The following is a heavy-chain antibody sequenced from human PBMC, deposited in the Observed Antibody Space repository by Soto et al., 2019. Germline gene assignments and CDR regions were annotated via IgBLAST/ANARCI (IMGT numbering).Heavy chain of an antibody. V-gene: IGHV4-4*07. D-gene: IGHD6-13*01. CDR3: ARGAAAGVDYGMDL. CDR2: IYTSGGT. CDR1: GGSISTYY. Sequence: SETLSLTCTVSGGSISTYYWSWIRQPAGKGLEWIGRIYTSGGTNYNPSLKSRVTMPRDTSKKQFSLNLSSVTAADTAVYYCARGAAAGVDYGMDLWGQGTTVTVSS. J-gene: IGHJ6*02.